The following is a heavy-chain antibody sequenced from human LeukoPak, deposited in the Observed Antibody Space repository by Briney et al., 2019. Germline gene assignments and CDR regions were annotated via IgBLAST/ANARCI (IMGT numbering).Heavy chain of an antibody. CDR1: GGSMTGYY. CDR2: VRSSGGT. J-gene: IGHJ5*02. V-gene: IGHV4-59*08. D-gene: IGHD2-21*02. CDR3: TKLSDCGDDCYDRPHWFDP. Sequence: PSETLSLTCTVSGGSMTGYYWAWIRQPPGKRLEWIGYVRSSGGTKYNPSLKSRVTVSIDMSRNHFSLNVRSVTAADTATYYCTKLSDCGDDCYDRPHWFDPWGQGRLVTVSS.